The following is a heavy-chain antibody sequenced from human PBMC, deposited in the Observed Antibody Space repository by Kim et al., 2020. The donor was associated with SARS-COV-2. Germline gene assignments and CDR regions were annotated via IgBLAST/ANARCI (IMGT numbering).Heavy chain of an antibody. J-gene: IGHJ4*02. D-gene: IGHD4-17*01. CDR3: AKGGRAVTPYYFDY. V-gene: IGHV3-23*01. Sequence: ADSRKGRSTIPRDNSKNTRYLQMNSLRAGDTAVYYCAKGGRAVTPYYFDYWGQGTLVTVSS.